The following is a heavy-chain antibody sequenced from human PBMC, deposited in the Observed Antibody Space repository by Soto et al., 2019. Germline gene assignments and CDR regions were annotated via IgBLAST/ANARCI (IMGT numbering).Heavy chain of an antibody. V-gene: IGHV1-18*04. CDR1: GYTFTSYG. CDR3: VRDWYCTSTTCSNCFDP. CDR2: ISTLKGNT. Sequence: ASVKVCCKASGYTFTSYGITWVRQAPGQGLEWMGWISTLKGNTNHAQKFQGRVTMTTDTYTTTAYMELRSLRSDDTAVYYCVRDWYCTSTTCSNCFDPWGQGTLVTVSS. D-gene: IGHD2-2*01. J-gene: IGHJ5*02.